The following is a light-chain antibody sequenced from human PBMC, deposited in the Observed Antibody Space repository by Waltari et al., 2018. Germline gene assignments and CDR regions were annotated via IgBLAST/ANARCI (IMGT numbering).Light chain of an antibody. J-gene: IGLJ1*01. CDR2: AVP. CDR3: SSYAGNNNCV. V-gene: IGLV2-8*01. Sequence: QSALTQPPSASGSPGQSVTISCTGTSSAVGAYHYVSWYQQYPGKAPKLLIYAVPTRPSGVPDRFSASKSGNTASLTVSGLQAEDEADYYCSSYAGNNNCVFGTGTKVTVL. CDR1: SSAVGAYHY.